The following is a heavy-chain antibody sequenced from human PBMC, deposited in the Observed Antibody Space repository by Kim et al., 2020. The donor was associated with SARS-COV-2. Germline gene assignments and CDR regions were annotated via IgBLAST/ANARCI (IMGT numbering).Heavy chain of an antibody. J-gene: IGHJ6*02. CDR3: AKDRTTVTTDYYYYYGMDV. D-gene: IGHD4-17*01. V-gene: IGHV3-30*02. Sequence: GRFTISRDNSKNTLYLQMNSLRAEDTAVYYCAKDRTTVTTDYYYYYGMDVWGQGTTVTVSS.